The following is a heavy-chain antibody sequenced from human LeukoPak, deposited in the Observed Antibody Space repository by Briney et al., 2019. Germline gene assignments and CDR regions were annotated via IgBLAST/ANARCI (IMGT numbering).Heavy chain of an antibody. CDR2: IKQDGSEK. V-gene: IGHV3-7*03. CDR3: ARVVTTGNDYGDYIDY. D-gene: IGHD4-17*01. J-gene: IGHJ4*02. Sequence: GGSLRLSCAASGFTFSSYWMSWVRQAPGKGLEWVANIKQDGSEKYYVDSVKGRFTISRDNAKNSLYLQMNSLRAEDTALYYCARVVTTGNDYGDYIDYWGQGTLVTVSS. CDR1: GFTFSSYW.